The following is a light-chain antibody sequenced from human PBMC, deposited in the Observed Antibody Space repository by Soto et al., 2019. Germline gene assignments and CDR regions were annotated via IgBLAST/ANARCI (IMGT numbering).Light chain of an antibody. CDR3: QQYGNSPS. Sequence: VLTQSPGTLSLSPGDRATLSCRSSQRVSGSSLAWYQQKPGQAPRVLFYGATTRATGVPDRFSGNGSGADFTLTISRLEPGDFGVYDCQQYGNSPSFGPGTKLEIK. CDR2: GAT. J-gene: IGKJ2*01. CDR1: QRVSGSS. V-gene: IGKV3-20*01.